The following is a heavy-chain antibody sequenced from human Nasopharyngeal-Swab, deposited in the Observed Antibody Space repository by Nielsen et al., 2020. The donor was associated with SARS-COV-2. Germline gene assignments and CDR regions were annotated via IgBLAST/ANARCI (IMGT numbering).Heavy chain of an antibody. CDR3: ARDSGFFAGRYYMDV. V-gene: IGHV1-46*01. CDR2: INPSGGST. D-gene: IGHD1-26*01. Sequence: ASVKVSCKASGYTFTSYYMHWVRQAPGQGLEWMGIINPSGGSTSYAQKFQGRVTMTRGTSTSTVYMELSSLRSEDTAVYYCARDSGFFAGRYYMDVWGKGTTVTVSS. CDR1: GYTFTSYY. J-gene: IGHJ6*03.